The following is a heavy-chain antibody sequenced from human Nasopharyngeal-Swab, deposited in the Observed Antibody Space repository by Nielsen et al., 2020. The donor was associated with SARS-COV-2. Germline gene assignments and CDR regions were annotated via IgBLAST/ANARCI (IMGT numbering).Heavy chain of an antibody. V-gene: IGHV1-2*06. CDR3: ARDEDCGGDCYKGEWTLGDY. CDR2: INPNSGGT. J-gene: IGHJ4*02. D-gene: IGHD2-21*01. Sequence: WVRQAPGQGLEWMGRINPNSGGTNYAQKFQGRVTMTRDTSISTAYMELSSLRSEDTAVYYCARDEDCGGDCYKGEWTLGDYWGQGTLVTVSS.